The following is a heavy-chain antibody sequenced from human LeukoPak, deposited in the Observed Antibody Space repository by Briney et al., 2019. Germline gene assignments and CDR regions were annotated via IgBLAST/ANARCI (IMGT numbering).Heavy chain of an antibody. Sequence: ASVKVSCKASGYTFTSYDINWVRQATGQGLEWMGWMNPNSGNTGYAQKFQGRVTITADESTSTAYMELSSLRSEDTAVYYCARERRADDYNFFDYWGQGTLVTVSS. D-gene: IGHD5-24*01. V-gene: IGHV1-8*01. CDR1: GYTFTSYD. J-gene: IGHJ4*02. CDR3: ARERRADDYNFFDY. CDR2: MNPNSGNT.